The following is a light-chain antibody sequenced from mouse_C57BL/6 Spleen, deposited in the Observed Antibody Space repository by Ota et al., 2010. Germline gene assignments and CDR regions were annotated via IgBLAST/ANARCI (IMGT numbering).Light chain of an antibody. Sequence: QIVLTQSPAIMSASPGEKVTITCNTSSSVSFMHWFQQKPGTSPKLWIYSTSNLASGVPARFSGSGSGTSYSLTISRMEAEDAATYYCQQRSSYPLTFGAGTKLELK. CDR1: SSVSF. CDR2: STS. CDR3: QQRSSYPLT. V-gene: IGKV4-57*01. J-gene: IGKJ5*01.